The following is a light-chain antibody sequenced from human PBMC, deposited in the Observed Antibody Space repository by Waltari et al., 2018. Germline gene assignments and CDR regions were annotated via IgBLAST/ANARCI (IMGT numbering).Light chain of an antibody. V-gene: IGKV3-20*01. CDR3: QEYGNSPPYN. CDR2: VAS. CDR1: QTVYANS. J-gene: IGKJ2*01. Sequence: VVSQSPGTLSLSPGERATLSCTTSQTVYANSLAGYQHKPGQPPRLLLYVASRRATGIPERFSGSGSGTHFTLTISRVDPEDFAVYYCQEYGNSPPYNFGPGTRLEI.